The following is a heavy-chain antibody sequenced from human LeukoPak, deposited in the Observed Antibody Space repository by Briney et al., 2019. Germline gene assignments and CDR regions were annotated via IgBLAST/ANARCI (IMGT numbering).Heavy chain of an antibody. Sequence: GGSLRLAWAAAGFTVSSNYMSWVRQAPGKWLEWVSVIYSGGSTYYADCVKGRFTISRDNSKNTLYLQMNSLRAEDTAVYSCARVSTDYAFWSGYYKGNWFDPWGQGTLVTVSS. CDR1: GFTVSSNY. CDR2: IYSGGST. V-gene: IGHV3-66*02. J-gene: IGHJ5*02. CDR3: ARVSTDYAFWSGYYKGNWFDP. D-gene: IGHD3-3*01.